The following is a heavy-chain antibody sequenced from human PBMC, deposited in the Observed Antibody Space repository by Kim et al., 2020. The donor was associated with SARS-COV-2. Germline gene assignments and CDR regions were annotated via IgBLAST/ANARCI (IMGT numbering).Heavy chain of an antibody. J-gene: IGHJ5*02. CDR2: HSSGNT. CDR3: ARGFDP. V-gene: IGHV4-59*09. Sequence: HSSGNTNSNPAHKSRVTISVDTSKNPFSLTLGSVTAAGTAVYYCARGFDPWGQGTLVTVSS.